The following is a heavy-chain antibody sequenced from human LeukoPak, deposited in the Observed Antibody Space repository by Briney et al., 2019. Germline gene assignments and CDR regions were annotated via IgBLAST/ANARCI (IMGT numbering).Heavy chain of an antibody. D-gene: IGHD3-22*01. CDR2: INPSGGST. V-gene: IGHV1-46*01. J-gene: IGHJ3*02. Sequence: ASVKVSCKASGYTFTSYYMHWVRQAPGQGLEWMGIINPSGGSTSYAQKFQGRVTMTRDTSTSTVYMGLSSLRSEDTAVYYCARDRWFPTNYDSSGYGSFDIWGQGTMVTVSS. CDR3: ARDRWFPTNYDSSGYGSFDI. CDR1: GYTFTSYY.